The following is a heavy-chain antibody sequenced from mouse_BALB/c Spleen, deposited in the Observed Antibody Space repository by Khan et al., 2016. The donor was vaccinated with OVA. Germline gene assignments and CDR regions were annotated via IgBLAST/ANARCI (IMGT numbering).Heavy chain of an antibody. CDR2: IDPPNGNT. Sequence: MQLEESGAELVRPGATVKLSCTASGLTIKNSYMHWLKQWPEQGLEWIGSIDPPNGNTNYDPKVQGKATITADTSSNTAYLQLSCLTSKDTAVYYCARMVGKWGQGTTLTVSS. V-gene: IGHV14-3*02. J-gene: IGHJ2*01. CDR1: GLTIKNSY. CDR3: ARMVGK. D-gene: IGHD1-1*02.